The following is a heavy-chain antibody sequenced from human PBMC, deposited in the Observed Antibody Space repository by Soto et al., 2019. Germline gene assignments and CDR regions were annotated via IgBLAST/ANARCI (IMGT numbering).Heavy chain of an antibody. CDR2: ISAYNGNT. V-gene: IGHV1-18*04. CDR3: ARLVPFDDSLNNWVDP. D-gene: IGHD2-15*01. Sequence: ASVKVSCKASGYTFTSYGISWVRQAPGQGLEWMGWISAYNGNTNYAQKLQGRVNMTTDTSTSTAYMELRSLTSDDTAVYYCARLVPFDDSLNNWVDPWGQGTLVTVSS. CDR1: GYTFTSYG. J-gene: IGHJ5*02.